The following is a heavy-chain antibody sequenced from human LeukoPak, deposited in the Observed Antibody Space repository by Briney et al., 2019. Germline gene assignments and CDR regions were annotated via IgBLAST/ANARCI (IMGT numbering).Heavy chain of an antibody. D-gene: IGHD2-2*02. CDR3: GRGHRVVPAAIPDY. CDR1: GFTFSSYW. Sequence: GGSLRLSCAASGFTFSSYWMHWVRQAPGKGLVWVSRINTDGGSTTYADSVKGRFTISRDNAKNTLYLQMNSLRAEDTAVYYCGRGHRVVPAAIPDYWGQGPLVTVSS. J-gene: IGHJ4*02. CDR2: INTDGGST. V-gene: IGHV3-74*01.